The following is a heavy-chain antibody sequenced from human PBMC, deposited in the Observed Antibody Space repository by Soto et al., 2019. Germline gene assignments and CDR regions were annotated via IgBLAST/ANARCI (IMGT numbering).Heavy chain of an antibody. V-gene: IGHV4-31*03. D-gene: IGHD3-16*01. J-gene: IGHJ5*02. CDR1: GGSISSVNYY. CDR2: NKYPGNP. Sequence: QVQLQESGPGLVKPSETLSLTCTVSGGSISSVNYYCNWNRQHPGKGQEWIGYNKYPGNPFYNPSLKSRVTISVDTSKNQFSLKLSSVTAVDTAVYYCVTGDLTAGELFFGSWGQGALVTVSS. CDR3: VTGDLTAGELFFGS.